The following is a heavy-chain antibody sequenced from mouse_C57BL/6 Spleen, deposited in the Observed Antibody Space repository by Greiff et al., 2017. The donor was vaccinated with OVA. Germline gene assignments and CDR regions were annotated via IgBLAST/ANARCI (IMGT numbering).Heavy chain of an antibody. D-gene: IGHD1-1*01. CDR1: GYTFTSYW. CDR2: IDPSDSYT. V-gene: IGHV1-69*01. CDR3: ARATVKGYVDD. J-gene: IGHJ1*03. Sequence: QVHVKQPGAELVMPGASVKLSCKASGYTFTSYWMHWVKQRPGQGLEWIGEIDPSDSYTNYNQKFTGKSTLTVDKSSSTAYMQLSSLTSEDSAVYYCARATVKGYVDDWGTGTTVTVSS.